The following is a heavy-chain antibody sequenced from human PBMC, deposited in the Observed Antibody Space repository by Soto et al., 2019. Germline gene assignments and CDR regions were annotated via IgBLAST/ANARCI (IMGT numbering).Heavy chain of an antibody. CDR2: ISGSGGST. CDR1: GLTFSSYA. D-gene: IGHD3-22*01. V-gene: IGHV3-23*01. CDR3: AKTRIVVYALDY. Sequence: GGSLRLSCAASGLTFSSYAMSWVRQAPGKGLEWVSAISGSGGSTYYADSVKGRFTISRDNSKNTLYLQMNSLRAEDTAVYYCAKTRIVVYALDYWGQGTRVTVSS. J-gene: IGHJ4*02.